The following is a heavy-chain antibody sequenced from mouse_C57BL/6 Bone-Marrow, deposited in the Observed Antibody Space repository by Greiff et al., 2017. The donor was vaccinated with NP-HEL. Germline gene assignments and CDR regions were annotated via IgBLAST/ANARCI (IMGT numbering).Heavy chain of an antibody. J-gene: IGHJ2*01. V-gene: IGHV5-6*01. Sequence: EVQLQQSGGDLVKPGGSLKLSCAASGFTFSSYGMSWVRQTPDKRLEWVATISSGGSYTYYPDSVKGRFTISRDNAKNTLYLQMSSLKSEDTAMYYCARKEFDYWGQGTTLTVSS. CDR2: ISSGGSYT. CDR1: GFTFSSYG. CDR3: ARKEFDY.